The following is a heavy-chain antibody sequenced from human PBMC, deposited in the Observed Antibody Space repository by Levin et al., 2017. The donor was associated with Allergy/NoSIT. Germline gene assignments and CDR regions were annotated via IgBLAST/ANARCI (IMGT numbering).Heavy chain of an antibody. CDR3: ARRFYGDYVLDY. Sequence: GESLKISCKASGYTFTGYYMHWVRQAPGQGLEWMGWINPNSGGTNYAQKFQGRVTMTRDTSISTAYMELSRLRSDDTAVYYCARRFYGDYVLDYWGQGTLVTVSS. CDR1: GYTFTGYY. D-gene: IGHD4-17*01. J-gene: IGHJ4*02. V-gene: IGHV1-2*02. CDR2: INPNSGGT.